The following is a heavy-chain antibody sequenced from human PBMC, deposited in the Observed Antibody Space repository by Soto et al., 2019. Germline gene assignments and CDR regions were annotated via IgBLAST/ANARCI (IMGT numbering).Heavy chain of an antibody. CDR3: TRPHCCSGGSCQSHX. CDR1: GFSISGSD. J-gene: IGHJ4*02. Sequence: SLSCAVSGFSISGSDMHWFRQASEKGLEWLGHIRSKANSYATAYAASVKGRLTISRDDSKNTAYLQMNSLKTEDTAVYYCTRPHCCSGGSCQSHXWGQVTLVTVSX. CDR2: IRSKANSYAT. V-gene: IGHV3-73*01. D-gene: IGHD2-15*01.